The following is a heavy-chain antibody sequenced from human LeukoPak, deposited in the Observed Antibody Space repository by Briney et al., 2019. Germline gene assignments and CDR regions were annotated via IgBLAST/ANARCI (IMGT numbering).Heavy chain of an antibody. CDR1: GGSFSSGSYY. J-gene: IGHJ4*02. Sequence: PSETLSLTCTVSGGSFSSGSYYWSWIRQPPGKGLEWIGYIYYSGSTNYNPSLKSRVTISVDTFKNQFSLKLSSVTAADTAVYYCAREAAAGISPYYFDYWGQGTLVTVSS. CDR3: AREAAAGISPYYFDY. CDR2: IYYSGST. D-gene: IGHD6-13*01. V-gene: IGHV4-61*01.